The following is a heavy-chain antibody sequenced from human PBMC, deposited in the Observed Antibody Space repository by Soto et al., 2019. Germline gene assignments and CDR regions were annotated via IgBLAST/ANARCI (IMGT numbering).Heavy chain of an antibody. CDR1: GFSSSSYE. D-gene: IGHD4-17*01. J-gene: IGHJ3*02. Sequence: EVQLVESGGVLVQPGGSLRLSCAASGFSSSSYEMNWVRQAPGKGLEWVSYISRSGSPIYYADSVKGRFTISRDNAKNSVYLQMNSLRAEDTAIYYCARVYADYLIDAFDIWGQGTMVSVSS. CDR3: ARVYADYLIDAFDI. CDR2: ISRSGSPI. V-gene: IGHV3-48*03.